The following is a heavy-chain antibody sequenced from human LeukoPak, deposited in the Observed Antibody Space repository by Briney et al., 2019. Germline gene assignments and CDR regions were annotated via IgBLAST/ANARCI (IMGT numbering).Heavy chain of an antibody. D-gene: IGHD2-15*01. CDR1: GYTFTGYY. Sequence: ASVKVSCKASGYTFTGYYMHWVRQAPGQGLEWMGWINPNSGGTNYAQKFQGRVTMTRDTSISTAYMELSRLRSDDTAVYYCARPVACSDGSCYFDSWGQGTLVTVSS. J-gene: IGHJ4*02. V-gene: IGHV1-2*02. CDR3: ARPVACSDGSCYFDS. CDR2: INPNSGGT.